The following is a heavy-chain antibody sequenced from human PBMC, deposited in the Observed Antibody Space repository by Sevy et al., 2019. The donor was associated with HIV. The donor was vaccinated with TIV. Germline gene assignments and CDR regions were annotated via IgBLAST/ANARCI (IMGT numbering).Heavy chain of an antibody. CDR2: ISYDGRNNK. J-gene: IGHJ4*02. V-gene: IGHV3-30*04. CDR1: GFTFSDYR. CDR3: ARDRREILSSAFDY. D-gene: IGHD1-26*01. Sequence: GGCLRLSCAASGFTFSDYRMHCVRQAPGKGLEWVAVISYDGRNNKYNADSVKGRFTISRDNSKNTVYLQMNSLRAEHTAIYYCARDRREILSSAFDYWGQGTLVTVSS.